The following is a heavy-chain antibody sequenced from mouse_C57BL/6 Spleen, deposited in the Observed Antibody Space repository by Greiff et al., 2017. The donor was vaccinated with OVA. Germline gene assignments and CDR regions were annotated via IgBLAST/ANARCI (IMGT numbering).Heavy chain of an antibody. CDR2: IDPSDSYT. J-gene: IGHJ4*01. Sequence: QVQLQQPGAELVRPGTSVKLSCKASGYTFTSYWVHWVKQRPGQGLEWIGVIDPSDSYTNYNQKFKGKATLTVDTSSSTAYMQLSSLTSEDSAVYYCASKGTMITTEDYYAMDYWGQGTSVTVSS. CDR3: ASKGTMITTEDYYAMDY. D-gene: IGHD2-4*01. CDR1: GYTFTSYW. V-gene: IGHV1-59*01.